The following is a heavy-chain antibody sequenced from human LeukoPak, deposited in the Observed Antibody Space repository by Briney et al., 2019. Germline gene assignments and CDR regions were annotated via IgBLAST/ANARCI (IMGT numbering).Heavy chain of an antibody. CDR3: ARDSGSGMFDP. V-gene: IGHV1-3*01. CDR1: GYTFTSYA. J-gene: IGHJ5*02. Sequence: ASVKVSCKASGYTFTSYAMHWVRQAPGQRLEWMAWINAGGGNTKYSQKFQGRVTVTTDTPASTAYLELSSLRSEDTAVYYCARDSGSGMFDPWGQGTLVTVSS. D-gene: IGHD3-10*01. CDR2: INAGGGNT.